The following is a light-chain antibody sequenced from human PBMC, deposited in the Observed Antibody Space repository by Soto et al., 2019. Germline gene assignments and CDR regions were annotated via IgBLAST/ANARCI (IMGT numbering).Light chain of an antibody. J-gene: IGKJ5*01. CDR3: QQYYSFPHT. V-gene: IGKV1D-8*01. CDR2: AAS. CDR1: QGIISY. Sequence: VIWITQSPSLLSASTGERETIRYRKSQGIISYLAWYQQKLGKAPELLIYAASTLQSGVPSRFSGSGSGTDFTLTISCLQSEYFATYYCQQYYSFPHTFGQGTRLEIK.